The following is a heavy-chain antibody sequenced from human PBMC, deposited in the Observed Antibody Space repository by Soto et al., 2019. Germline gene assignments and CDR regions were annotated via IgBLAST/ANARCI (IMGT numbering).Heavy chain of an antibody. V-gene: IGHV1-2*04. Sequence: ASVKVSCKASGYTFTGYYMHWVRQAPGQGLEWMGWINPNSGGTNYAQKFQGWVTMTRDTSISTAYMELSRLRSEDTAVYYCASESYAGVFAYRAQRTSLPISS. J-gene: IGHJ1*01. CDR3: ASESYAGVFAY. D-gene: IGHD2-8*01. CDR1: GYTFTGYY. CDR2: INPNSGGT.